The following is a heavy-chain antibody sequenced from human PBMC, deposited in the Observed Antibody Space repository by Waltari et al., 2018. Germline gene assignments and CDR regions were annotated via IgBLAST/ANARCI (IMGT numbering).Heavy chain of an antibody. CDR3: ARVAGWELGGFDD. CDR1: GGTFSSYA. CDR2: IIPIFGTA. J-gene: IGHJ4*02. D-gene: IGHD1-26*01. Sequence: QVQLVQSGAAVKKPEYSVKVSCKPSGGTFSSYAISWVRPAPGQGLEWMGGIIPIFGTANDEQKFQGRVTITADESTSTAYMELSSLRSEDTAVYYCARVAGWELGGFDDWGQGTLVTVSS. V-gene: IGHV1-69*13.